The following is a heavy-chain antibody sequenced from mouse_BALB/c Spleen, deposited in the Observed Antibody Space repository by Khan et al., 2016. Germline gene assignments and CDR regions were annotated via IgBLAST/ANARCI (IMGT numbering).Heavy chain of an antibody. CDR2: INTYTGEP. CDR3: ASSGYWYFGV. CDR1: GYTFTNYG. J-gene: IGHJ1*01. D-gene: IGHD1-3*01. V-gene: IGHV9-3-1*01. Sequence: QIQLVQSGPELKKPGETVKISCKASGYTFTNYGMNWVKQAPGKGLKWMGWINTYTGEPTYAYDFKGRFAFSLETSASTVYLHINNLNKEDSVSYICASSGYWYFGVWGAGTTVTVST.